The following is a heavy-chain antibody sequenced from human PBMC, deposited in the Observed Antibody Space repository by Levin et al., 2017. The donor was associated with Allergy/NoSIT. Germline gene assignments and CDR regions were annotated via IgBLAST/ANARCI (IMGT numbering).Heavy chain of an antibody. D-gene: IGHD3-16*02. CDR2: IYNSGST. CDR1: GDSFSTGEYY. J-gene: IGHJ4*02. CDR3: AETVNTACVIYPTFDF. V-gene: IGHV4-30-4*01. Sequence: PSETLSLTCMVSGDSFSTGEYYWSWLRQPPGKGLEWLGYIYNSGSTEYNPSLTGRLTLTIDTSKNQVSLILTSVTAADTAVYYCAETVNTACVIYPTFDFWGQGTLVSVSS.